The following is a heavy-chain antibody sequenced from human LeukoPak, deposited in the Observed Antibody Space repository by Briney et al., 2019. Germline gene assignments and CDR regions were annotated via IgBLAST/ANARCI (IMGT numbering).Heavy chain of an antibody. D-gene: IGHD4-17*01. CDR2: IIPILGIA. Sequence: SVKVSCKASGGTFSSYTISWVRQAPGQGLEWMGRIIPILGIANYAQKFQGRVTITADESTSTAYMELSSMRSEDTAGYYCAHSSLDYGEDYWGQGTLVTVSS. V-gene: IGHV1-69*02. J-gene: IGHJ4*02. CDR1: GGTFSSYT. CDR3: AHSSLDYGEDY.